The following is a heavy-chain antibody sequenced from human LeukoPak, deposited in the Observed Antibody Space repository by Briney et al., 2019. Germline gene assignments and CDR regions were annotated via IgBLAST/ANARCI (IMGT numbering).Heavy chain of an antibody. J-gene: IGHJ4*02. CDR2: IFHNGNA. D-gene: IGHD5-12*01. V-gene: IGHV4-39*07. CDR3: ASKAGLRPFDY. Sequence: SETLSLTCSVSGGSISTSNYYWVWIRQSPEKGLEWIGSIFHNGNAFYSPSLQSRVTMSLDTSKSQFYLRLTSVTAADTAVYYCASKAGLRPFDYWGQGTLVTVSS. CDR1: GGSISTSNYY.